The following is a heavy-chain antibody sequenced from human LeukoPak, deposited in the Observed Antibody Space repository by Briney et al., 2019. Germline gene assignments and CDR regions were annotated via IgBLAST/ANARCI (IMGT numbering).Heavy chain of an antibody. V-gene: IGHV3-30-3*01. CDR2: ISYDGSNK. J-gene: IGHJ4*02. CDR1: GFTFSSYA. CDR3: ARVGGKSYGRYFDY. Sequence: PGGSLRLSCAASGFTFSSYAMHWVRQAPGKGLEWVAVISYDGSNKYYADSVKGRFTISRDNSKNTLYLQMNSLRAEDTAVYYCARVGGKSYGRYFDYWGQGTLVTVSS. D-gene: IGHD5-18*01.